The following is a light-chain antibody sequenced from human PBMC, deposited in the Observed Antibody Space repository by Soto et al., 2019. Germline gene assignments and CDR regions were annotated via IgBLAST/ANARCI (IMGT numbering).Light chain of an antibody. Sequence: EIVMTQSPATLSVTPGERATLSCRASQSVTSNLAWYQQKPGQAPRLLISGASTRATGVPARFSGSGSGTEFTLTISSLLSEDFAIYYCQQYNNWPLSFGQGTKLEIK. CDR1: QSVTSN. V-gene: IGKV3-15*01. J-gene: IGKJ2*01. CDR3: QQYNNWPLS. CDR2: GAS.